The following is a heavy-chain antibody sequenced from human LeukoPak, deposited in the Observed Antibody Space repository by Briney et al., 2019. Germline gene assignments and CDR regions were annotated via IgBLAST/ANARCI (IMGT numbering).Heavy chain of an antibody. V-gene: IGHV3-74*01. CDR2: INSDGSST. D-gene: IGHD1-1*01. J-gene: IGHJ6*03. CDR1: GFTFSNYW. CDR3: AKGGTRHMDV. Sequence: GGSLRLSCAASGFTFSNYWMHWVRQAPGKGLVWVSRINSDGSSTSYADSVKGRFTISRDNAENTLYLQMSSLRAEDTAVYYCAKGGTRHMDVWGKGTTVIASS.